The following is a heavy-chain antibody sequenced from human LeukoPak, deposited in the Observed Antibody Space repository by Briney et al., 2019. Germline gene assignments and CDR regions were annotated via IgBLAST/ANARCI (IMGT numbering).Heavy chain of an antibody. D-gene: IGHD1-26*01. J-gene: IGHJ4*02. CDR3: AKGLISSATYFSYFDY. V-gene: IGHV3-23*01. Sequence: GGSLRLSCAASGFTFSSYGMSWVRQAPGKGLEWVWAIYAGGDLTNYAASVKGRFTISGDSSKNMLYVQMNSLRAEDTAVYYCAKGLISSATYFSYFDYWGQGTLVTVSS. CDR2: IYAGGDLT. CDR1: GFTFSSYG.